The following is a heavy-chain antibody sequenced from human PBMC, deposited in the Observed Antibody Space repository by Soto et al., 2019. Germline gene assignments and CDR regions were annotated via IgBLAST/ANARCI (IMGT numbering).Heavy chain of an antibody. J-gene: IGHJ4*02. CDR3: ARQTGWDATGYYFDY. CDR1: GGSISSYY. D-gene: IGHD6-19*01. Sequence: SETLSLTCTVSGGSISSYYWSWIRQPPGKGLEWIGYIYYSGSTNYNPSLKSRVTISVDTSKNQFSLKLSSVTAADTAVYYCARQTGWDATGYYFDYWGQGTLVTVSS. V-gene: IGHV4-59*08. CDR2: IYYSGST.